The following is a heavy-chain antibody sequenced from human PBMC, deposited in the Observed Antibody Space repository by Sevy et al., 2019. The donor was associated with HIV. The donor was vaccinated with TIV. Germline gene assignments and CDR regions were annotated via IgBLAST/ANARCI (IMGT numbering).Heavy chain of an antibody. Sequence: GGSLRLSCAASGFTFSSYAMHWVHQAPGKGLEWVAIISYDGSNKYYADSVKGRFTVSRDNSKNTLYLQMNSLRAEDTAVYYCARESGDKTTVVNYPSYFDYWGQGTLVTVSS. CDR2: ISYDGSNK. V-gene: IGHV3-30-3*01. CDR3: ARESGDKTTVVNYPSYFDY. D-gene: IGHD4-17*01. J-gene: IGHJ4*02. CDR1: GFTFSSYA.